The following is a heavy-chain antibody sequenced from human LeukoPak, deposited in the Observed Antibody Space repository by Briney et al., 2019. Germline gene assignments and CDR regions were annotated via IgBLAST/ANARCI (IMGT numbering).Heavy chain of an antibody. V-gene: IGHV3-49*04. CDR1: GFTFGDHA. J-gene: IGHJ6*02. Sequence: GRSLRLSCTASGFTFGDHAIGWVRQAPGKWIGWVGFVRSEGYGGTTEYAASVKGRSTISRDDSKGITYLQMNSLKIEDTAVYYCTRGPTQQGLYYGMDVWGQGTTVIVSS. CDR2: VRSEGYGGTT. CDR3: TRGPTQQGLYYGMDV. D-gene: IGHD5-18*01.